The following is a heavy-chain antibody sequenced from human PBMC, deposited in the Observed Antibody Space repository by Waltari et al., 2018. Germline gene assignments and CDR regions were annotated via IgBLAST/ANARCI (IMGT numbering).Heavy chain of an antibody. CDR2: IWYDGSNK. D-gene: IGHD3-3*01. CDR1: GFTFTNHG. CDR3: ARGDGGSGLGASDI. J-gene: IGHJ3*02. V-gene: IGHV3-33*01. Sequence: QVQLVESGGGVVQSGRSLRLSCVGSGFTFTNHGMNWVRQAQGKGVEWVAVIWYDGSNKNYVDSVKGRFTISRDNSKNTMYLEMKRLRAEDTAVYFCARGDGGSGLGASDIWGQGTMVTVSS.